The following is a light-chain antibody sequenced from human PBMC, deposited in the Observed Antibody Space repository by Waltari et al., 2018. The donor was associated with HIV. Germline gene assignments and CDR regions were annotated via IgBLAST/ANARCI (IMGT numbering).Light chain of an antibody. CDR3: MQALQTPLT. J-gene: IGKJ4*01. CDR2: LGA. CDR1: QSLLHSNGYNY. V-gene: IGKV2-28*01. Sequence: DIVLTQSPLYLAVTPGEPAFISCRSSQSLLHSNGYNYLDWYLQKPGQSPQLLIFLGANRASGVPDRFSGSVSGTEFILKISRVEAEDVGHYYCMQALQTPLTFGGGTKVEIK.